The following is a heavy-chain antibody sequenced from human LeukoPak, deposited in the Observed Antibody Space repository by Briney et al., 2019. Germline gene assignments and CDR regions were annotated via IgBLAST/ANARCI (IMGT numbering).Heavy chain of an antibody. CDR2: ISGNYIYI. CDR3: ARDNDLLRYFDWPLDY. V-gene: IGHV3-21*05. CDR1: GFTFSSYN. J-gene: IGHJ4*02. D-gene: IGHD3-9*01. Sequence: PGGSLRLSCAASGFTFSSYNMNWVRQAPGKGLEWVSFISGNYIYIYCAAPVKGRFTISRDNAKNSLYLRMNSLRAEDTAVYYCARDNDLLRYFDWPLDYWGQGTLVTVSS.